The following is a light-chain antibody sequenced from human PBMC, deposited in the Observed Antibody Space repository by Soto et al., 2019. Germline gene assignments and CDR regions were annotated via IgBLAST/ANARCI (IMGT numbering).Light chain of an antibody. V-gene: IGKV3-11*01. Sequence: EIVLTQSPGTLSLSPWERATLSCRASQSVSSNYLAWFQQKPGQAPRLLIYDASNRATGIPARFSGSGSGTDFTLTISSLEPEDFAVYYCQQYNNWPPVTFGQGTRLEIK. CDR2: DAS. J-gene: IGKJ5*01. CDR1: QSVSSNY. CDR3: QQYNNWPPVT.